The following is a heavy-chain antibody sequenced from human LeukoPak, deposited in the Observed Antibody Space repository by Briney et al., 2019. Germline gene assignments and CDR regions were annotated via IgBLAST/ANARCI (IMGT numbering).Heavy chain of an antibody. Sequence: SETLSLTCTVSGGSISSYYWNWIRQPPGKGLEWIGYIYYSGSTNYNPSLKSRVTISVDTSKNQFSLKLSSVTAADTAVYYCARRDIYDSSGYYGEDWYFDLWGRGTLVTVSS. J-gene: IGHJ2*01. D-gene: IGHD3-22*01. V-gene: IGHV4-59*08. CDR3: ARRDIYDSSGYYGEDWYFDL. CDR2: IYYSGST. CDR1: GGSISSYY.